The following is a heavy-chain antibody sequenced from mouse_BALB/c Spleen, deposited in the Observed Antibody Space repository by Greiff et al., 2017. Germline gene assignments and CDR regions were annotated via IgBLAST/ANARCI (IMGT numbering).Heavy chain of an antibody. V-gene: IGHV14-4*02. D-gene: IGHD2-4*01. CDR1: GFNINDYY. CDR3: TSSTMITTGDY. CDR2: IDPENGDT. J-gene: IGHJ2*01. Sequence: EVQLQQSGAELVRSGASVKLSCTASGFNINDYYMPWVQQRPEQGLEWIGWIDPENGDTDYAPKFQGKATMTADTSSNTVYLQLSSLTSEDTAVYYSTSSTMITTGDYWGQGTTLTVSS.